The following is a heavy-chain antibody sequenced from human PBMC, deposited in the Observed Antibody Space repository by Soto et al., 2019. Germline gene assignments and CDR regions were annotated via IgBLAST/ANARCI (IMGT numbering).Heavy chain of an antibody. CDR2: IFSSGGT. D-gene: IGHD3-10*01. V-gene: IGHV4-39*01. CDR3: ARQYYYGSGRRFDY. J-gene: IGHJ4*02. CDR1: GGSISSSSLQ. Sequence: LSLTCIVSGGSISSSSLQWGWIRQPPGRGLDWIGSIFSSGGTYYNPSLKSRVTISVHTSNNQFSLKLSSVTAADTAVYYCARQYYYGSGRRFDYWGQGTLVTVSS.